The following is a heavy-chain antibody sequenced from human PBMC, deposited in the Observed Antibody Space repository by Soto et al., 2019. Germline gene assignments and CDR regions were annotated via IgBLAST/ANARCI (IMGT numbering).Heavy chain of an antibody. Sequence: EVQLVQSGAEVKKPGESLRISCKGSGYSFTSYWISWVRQMPGKGLEWMGRIDPSDCYTNYSPSFQGHVTISADKSISTAYLQWSSLKASDTAMYYCARLQPAAGDNDLTFDYWGQGTLVTVSS. CDR2: IDPSDCYT. CDR1: GYSFTSYW. D-gene: IGHD6-13*01. CDR3: ARLQPAAGDNDLTFDY. J-gene: IGHJ4*02. V-gene: IGHV5-10-1*01.